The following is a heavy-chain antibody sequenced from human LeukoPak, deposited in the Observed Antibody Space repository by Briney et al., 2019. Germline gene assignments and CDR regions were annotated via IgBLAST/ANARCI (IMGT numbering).Heavy chain of an antibody. CDR2: IYHSGST. V-gene: IGHV4-38-2*02. D-gene: IGHD3-10*01. CDR3: ARDQDYYGAGSYGPDH. Sequence: PSETLSLTCTVSGYSITSGYYWGWIRQPPGKGLEWIGSIYHSGSTFYNPSLKSRVTISVDPSKNQFSLKLRSVIVADTAVYYCARDQDYYGAGSYGPDHWGQGTLVTVSS. CDR1: GYSITSGYY. J-gene: IGHJ5*02.